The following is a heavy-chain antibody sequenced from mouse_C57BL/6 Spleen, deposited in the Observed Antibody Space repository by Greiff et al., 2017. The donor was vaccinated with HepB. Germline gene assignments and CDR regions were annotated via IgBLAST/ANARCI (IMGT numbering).Heavy chain of an antibody. CDR3: VRHAVYYYGSSPYAMDY. CDR1: GFSFNTYA. CDR2: IRSKSNNYAT. D-gene: IGHD1-1*01. J-gene: IGHJ4*01. V-gene: IGHV10-1*01. Sequence: EVQLVESGGGLVQPKGSLKLSCAASGFSFNTYAMNWVRQAPGKGLEWVARIRSKSNNYATYYADSVKDRFTISRDDSDSMLYLQMNNLKTEDTAMYYCVRHAVYYYGSSPYAMDYWGQGTSVTVSS.